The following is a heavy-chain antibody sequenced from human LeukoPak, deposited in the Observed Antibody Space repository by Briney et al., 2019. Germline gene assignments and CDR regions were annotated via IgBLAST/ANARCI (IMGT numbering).Heavy chain of an antibody. J-gene: IGHJ4*02. CDR2: IYPGDSHI. CDR1: GYSFTSYW. V-gene: IGHV5-51*01. CDR3: ARPRGYSYGTYFDY. Sequence: GESLKISCKGSGYSFTSYWIGWLRQMPGKGLEWMGIIYPGDSHIRYSPSFQGQVTITADKSISTAYLQRSSLKASDTAMYYCARPRGYSYGTYFDYWGQGTLVTVSS. D-gene: IGHD5-18*01.